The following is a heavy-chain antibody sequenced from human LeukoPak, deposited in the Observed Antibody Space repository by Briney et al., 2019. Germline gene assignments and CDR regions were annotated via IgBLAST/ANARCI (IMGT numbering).Heavy chain of an antibody. Sequence: GGSLRLSCAASGFTFSTYNMNWIRQAPGKGLEWVSSISSNSHIYYADSVKGRFTISRDNAKSSLYLQMISLRAEDTAVYYCARGQFRLSDYDSSAFDYWGQGTLVTVSS. D-gene: IGHD3-22*01. CDR3: ARGQFRLSDYDSSAFDY. J-gene: IGHJ4*02. CDR1: GFTFSTYN. V-gene: IGHV3-21*01. CDR2: ISSNSHI.